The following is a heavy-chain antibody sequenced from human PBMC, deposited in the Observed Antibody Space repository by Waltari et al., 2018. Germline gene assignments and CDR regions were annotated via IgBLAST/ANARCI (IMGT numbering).Heavy chain of an antibody. J-gene: IGHJ4*02. D-gene: IGHD3-16*01. V-gene: IGHV1-69-2*01. CDR3: AVTAMTGEIDS. CDR2: MDPEDDGI. Sequence: VQMVQSGAEVKKPGASVKVSCKASGYSFTAYYLHWVRQAPGPGLAWMGRMDPEDDGIIYAEKYQGRITMSADPSTDTAYMELSSLRSDDTAVYYCAVTAMTGEIDSWGQGTQVTVSS. CDR1: GYSFTAYY.